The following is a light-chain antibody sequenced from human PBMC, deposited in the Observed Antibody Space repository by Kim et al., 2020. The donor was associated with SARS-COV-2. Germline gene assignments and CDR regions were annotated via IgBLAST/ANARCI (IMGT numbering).Light chain of an antibody. CDR1: QSISNY. Sequence: DIQMTQSPSSLSASVRDRVTITCRASQSISNYLNWFQQKPGKAPKLLIYAASNLQSGVPSRFSGSGSGTDFTLTISSLQPEDFATYYCQQTYSTPPTFGQGTKVDIK. CDR3: QQTYSTPPT. J-gene: IGKJ1*01. V-gene: IGKV1-39*01. CDR2: AAS.